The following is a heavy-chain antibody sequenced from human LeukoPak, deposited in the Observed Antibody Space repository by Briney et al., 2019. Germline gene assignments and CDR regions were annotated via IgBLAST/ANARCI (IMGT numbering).Heavy chain of an antibody. CDR2: INPSGGAT. Sequence: GASVKVSCKASGYTFTSYYMHWVRQAPGQGLEWMGIINPSGGATSYAQKFQGRVAMTRDTSTSTVYMELSSLRSEDTAVYYCAREIGSYFSFCDPWGQGTLVTVSS. D-gene: IGHD1-26*01. V-gene: IGHV1-46*01. J-gene: IGHJ5*02. CDR1: GYTFTSYY. CDR3: AREIGSYFSFCDP.